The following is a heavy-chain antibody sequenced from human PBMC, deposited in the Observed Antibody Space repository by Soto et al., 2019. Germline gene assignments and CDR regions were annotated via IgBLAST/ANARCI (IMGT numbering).Heavy chain of an antibody. CDR2: IDWDDDK. D-gene: IGHD2-21*01. CDR1: GFSLSTSGMC. V-gene: IGHV2-70*11. J-gene: IGHJ3*01. Sequence: SGPTLVNPTQTLTLTCTFSGFSLSTSGMCVSWIRQPPGKALEWLARIDWDDDKYYSTSLKTRLSISKDTSKNQVVFTMTKMDPVDTATYYCAGNGEGAFAVCAQRTMVLVSS. CDR3: AGNGEGAFAV.